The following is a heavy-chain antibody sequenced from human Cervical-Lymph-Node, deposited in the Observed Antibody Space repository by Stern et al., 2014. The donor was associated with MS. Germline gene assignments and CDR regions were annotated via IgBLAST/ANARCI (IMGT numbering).Heavy chain of an antibody. CDR2: ISFDGSAN. CDR1: GFSFSNHG. D-gene: IGHD6-19*01. CDR3: ARERSGWSKPLDF. V-gene: IGHV3-30*03. Sequence: DQLVESGGGVVQPGRSLRLSCAASGFSFSNHGMHWVRQAPGKGLDWVAVISFDGSANYNADCVKGRFTISRDNTKNTLYLQMNSLRAEDTAVYYCARERSGWSKPLDFWGQGTLVTVSS. J-gene: IGHJ4*02.